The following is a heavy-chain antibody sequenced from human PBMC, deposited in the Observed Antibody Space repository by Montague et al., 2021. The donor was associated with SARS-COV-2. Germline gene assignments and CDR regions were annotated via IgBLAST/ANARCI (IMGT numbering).Heavy chain of an antibody. CDR2: ISHDGGSE. J-gene: IGHJ4*02. CDR1: GFTFRSYG. V-gene: IGHV3-30*18. CDR3: AKDWSAAPAGASYYFEY. D-gene: IGHD6-13*01. Sequence: SLRLSCAASGFTFRSYGMHWVRQPPGKGLEWVATISHDGGSEHSADSVKGRFTISRDNSKSTVYLQMNGLRGEDTAVYYCAKDWSAAPAGASYYFEYWGQGTLVTVSS.